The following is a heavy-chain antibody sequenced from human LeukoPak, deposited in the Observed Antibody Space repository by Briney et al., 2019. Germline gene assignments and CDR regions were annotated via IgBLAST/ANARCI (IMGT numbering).Heavy chain of an antibody. CDR1: GFTFSSYG. V-gene: IGHV3-30*18. D-gene: IGHD6-13*01. Sequence: PGRSLRLSCAASGFTFSSYGMHWVRQAPGKGLEWVAVISYDGSNKYYADSVKGRFTISRDNSKNTLYLQMNSLRAEDTAVYYCAKDKSSSWYGDTDYWGQGTLVTVSS. J-gene: IGHJ4*02. CDR2: ISYDGSNK. CDR3: AKDKSSSWYGDTDY.